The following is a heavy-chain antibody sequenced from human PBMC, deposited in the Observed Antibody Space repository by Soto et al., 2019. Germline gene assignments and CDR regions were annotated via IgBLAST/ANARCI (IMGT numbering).Heavy chain of an antibody. CDR1: GYTFTPYY. D-gene: IGHD2-8*01. Sequence: QVQLVQSGAEVKKPGASVKVSCKASGYTFTPYYMHWVRQAPGQGLEWMGMINPSGGSTSYAQNFQDRLTMPRDTSTSTVYMELSSLRSEDTAVYYCARPPFPGCINGVCYPCDHWGQGTLVTVSS. J-gene: IGHJ4*02. CDR3: ARPPFPGCINGVCYPCDH. CDR2: INPSGGST. V-gene: IGHV1-46*01.